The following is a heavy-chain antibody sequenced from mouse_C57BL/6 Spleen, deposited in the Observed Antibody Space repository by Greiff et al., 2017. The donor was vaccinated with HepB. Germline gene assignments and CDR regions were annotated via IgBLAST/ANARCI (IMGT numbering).Heavy chain of an antibody. CDR3: TSLLYYYAMDY. CDR1: GFTFSDAW. J-gene: IGHJ4*01. V-gene: IGHV6-6*01. CDR2: IRNKANNHAT. Sequence: EVQRVESGGGLVQPGGSMKLSCAASGFTFSDAWMDWVRQSPEKGLEWVAEIRNKANNHATYYAESVKGRFTISRDDSKSSVYLQMNSLRAEDTGIYYCTSLLYYYAMDYWGQGTSVTVSS.